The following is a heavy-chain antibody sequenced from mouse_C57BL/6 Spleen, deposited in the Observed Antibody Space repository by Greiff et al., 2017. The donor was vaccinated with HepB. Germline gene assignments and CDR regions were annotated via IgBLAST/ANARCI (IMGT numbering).Heavy chain of an antibody. D-gene: IGHD2-4*01. CDR3: ARDGDYDEAAWFAY. Sequence: VKLVESGPGLVAPSQSLSITCTVSGFSLTSYAISWVRQPPGKGLEWLGVIWTGGGTNYNSALKSRLSISKDNSKSQVFLKMNSLQTDDTARYYCARDGDYDEAAWFAYWGQGTLVTVSA. V-gene: IGHV2-9-1*01. CDR2: IWTGGGT. J-gene: IGHJ3*01. CDR1: GFSLTSYA.